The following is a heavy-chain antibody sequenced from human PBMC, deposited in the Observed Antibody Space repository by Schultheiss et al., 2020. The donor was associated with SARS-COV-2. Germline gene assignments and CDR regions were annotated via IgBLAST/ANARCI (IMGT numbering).Heavy chain of an antibody. D-gene: IGHD6-13*01. CDR3: ARSGYSSSWYEGENWFDP. Sequence: KVSCKASGYTFTSYAMHWVRQAPGQRLEWMGWSNAGNGNTKYSQEFQGRVTITADKSTSTAYMELSSLRSEDTAVYYCARSGYSSSWYEGENWFDPWGQGTLVTVSS. CDR2: SNAGNGNT. J-gene: IGHJ5*02. CDR1: GYTFTSYA. V-gene: IGHV1-3*02.